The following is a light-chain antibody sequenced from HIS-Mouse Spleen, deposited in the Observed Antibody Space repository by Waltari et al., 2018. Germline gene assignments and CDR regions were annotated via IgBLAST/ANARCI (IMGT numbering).Light chain of an antibody. V-gene: IGLV2-11*01. CDR2: DVS. CDR1: SSDVGRYHH. CDR3: CSYAGSYTGV. Sequence: QSALTQPRSASGSPGQSATISCPGTSSDVGRYHHVPWYQQHPGKAPKLMIYDVSQRPSGVPDRFSGSKSGNTASLTISGLQAEDEADYYCCSYAGSYTGVFGTGTKVTVL. J-gene: IGLJ1*01.